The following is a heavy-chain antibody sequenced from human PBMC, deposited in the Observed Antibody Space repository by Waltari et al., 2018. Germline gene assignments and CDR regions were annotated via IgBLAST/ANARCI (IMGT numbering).Heavy chain of an antibody. CDR3: ARNYDTNGRYRIPYWSFDL. Sequence: QVHLQESGPGLVKPSEILSLSCTVSGGSVDSLYWSWPRQSPGRGMEWIGFVYYTGRTAYNPSLRGRVTISMETSRSQFSLRRTSVTAAYTAVYYCARNYDTNGRYRIPYWSFDLWGPGTLVSVSS. D-gene: IGHD3-22*01. CDR2: VYYTGRT. J-gene: IGHJ2*01. V-gene: IGHV4-59*02. CDR1: GGSVDSLY.